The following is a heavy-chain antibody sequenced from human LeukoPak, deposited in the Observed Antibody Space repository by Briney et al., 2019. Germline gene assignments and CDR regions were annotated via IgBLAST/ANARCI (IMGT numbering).Heavy chain of an antibody. CDR3: ARDDIAAAGNIDY. J-gene: IGHJ4*02. CDR1: GFTVSSNY. CDR2: IYSGGST. D-gene: IGHD6-13*01. Sequence: GGSLRLSCAASGFTVSSNYMSWVRQAPGKGLEWDSVIYSGGSTYYADSVKGRFTISRDNSKNTLYLQMNSLRAEDTAVYYCARDDIAAAGNIDYWGQGTLVTVSS. V-gene: IGHV3-66*02.